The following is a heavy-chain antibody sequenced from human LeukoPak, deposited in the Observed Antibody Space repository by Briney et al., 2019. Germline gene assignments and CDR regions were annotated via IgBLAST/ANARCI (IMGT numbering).Heavy chain of an antibody. V-gene: IGHV3-23*01. CDR3: AKHVLGMAAGTRYFDY. CDR2: ISGSDYSGYST. CDR1: GFTFSSYA. D-gene: IGHD6-13*01. Sequence: PGGSLRLSCAASGFTFSSYAMSWVRQAPGKGLDWVSAISGSDYSGYSTYYADSVRGRFTISRDNAKNTLYLQMKSLRAEDTAMYYCAKHVLGMAAGTRYFDYWGQGTLVTVSS. J-gene: IGHJ4*02.